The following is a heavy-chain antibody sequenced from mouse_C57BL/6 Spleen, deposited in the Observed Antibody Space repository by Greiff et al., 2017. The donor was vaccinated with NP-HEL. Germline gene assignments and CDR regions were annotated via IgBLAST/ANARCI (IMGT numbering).Heavy chain of an antibody. V-gene: IGHV3-6*01. J-gene: IGHJ2*01. CDR3: AREELGIQYYFDY. D-gene: IGHD4-1*01. CDR1: GYSITSGYY. CDR2: ISYDGSN. Sequence: EVKLQESGPGLVKPSQSLSLTCSVTGYSITSGYYWNWIRQFPGNKLEWMGYISYDGSNNYNPSLKNRISITRDTSKNQFFLKLNSVTTEDTATYYCAREELGIQYYFDYWGQGTTLTVSS.